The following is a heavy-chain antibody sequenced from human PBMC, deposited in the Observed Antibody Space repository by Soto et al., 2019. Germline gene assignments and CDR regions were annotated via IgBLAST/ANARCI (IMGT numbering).Heavy chain of an antibody. Sequence: PSETLSLACTVSGGSVSSGAHYWNWIRQPPGKGLEWIGYIYYSGNTNYNPSLKSRVTISVDTSKNQFSLKLRSVIAADTAVYYCARGGRHLDSSGYGSLGYWGQVTLVTVPS. CDR1: GGSVSSGAHY. V-gene: IGHV4-61*08. J-gene: IGHJ4*02. D-gene: IGHD3-22*01. CDR3: ARGGRHLDSSGYGSLGY. CDR2: IYYSGNT.